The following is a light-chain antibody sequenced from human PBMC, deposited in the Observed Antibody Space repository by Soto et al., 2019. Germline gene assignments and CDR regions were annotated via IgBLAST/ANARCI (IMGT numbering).Light chain of an antibody. CDR1: QRVATN. CDR3: QHYYNWPPYT. V-gene: IGKV3-15*01. CDR2: GAS. Sequence: VMTQSPGTLSVSPGERATLSCWASQRVATNVAWYQQKPGQAPRLLIYGASTRATGVPARVSGSGSGTEFTLTISSLWSEDFAVYFWQHYYNWPPYTFGQGTSLEIK. J-gene: IGKJ2*01.